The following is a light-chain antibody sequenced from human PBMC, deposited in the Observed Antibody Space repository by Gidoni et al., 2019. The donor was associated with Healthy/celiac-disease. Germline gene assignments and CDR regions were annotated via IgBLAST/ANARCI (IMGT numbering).Light chain of an antibody. CDR3: NSRDSSGNHVV. J-gene: IGLJ2*01. V-gene: IGLV3-19*01. CDR2: GKN. CDR1: SLRSYY. Sequence: SSELTHDPAVSVSLGQTVRITCQGGSLRSYYASWYQQKPGQAPVLVIYGKNNRPSGIPDRFSGSSSGNTASLTITGAQAEDEADYYCNSRDSSGNHVVFGGGTKLTVL.